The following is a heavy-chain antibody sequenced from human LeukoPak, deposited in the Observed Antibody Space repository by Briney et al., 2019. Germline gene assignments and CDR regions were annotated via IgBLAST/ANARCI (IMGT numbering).Heavy chain of an antibody. CDR3: AKVVIAGHDAFDI. V-gene: IGHV4-34*01. J-gene: IGHJ3*02. D-gene: IGHD2-21*01. Sequence: SETLSLTCAVYGGSFSGYYWSWIRQPPGKGLEWIGEINHSGSTNYNPSLKSRVTISVDTSKNQFSLKLSSVTAADTAVYYCAKVVIAGHDAFDIWGQGTMVTVSS. CDR2: INHSGST. CDR1: GGSFSGYY.